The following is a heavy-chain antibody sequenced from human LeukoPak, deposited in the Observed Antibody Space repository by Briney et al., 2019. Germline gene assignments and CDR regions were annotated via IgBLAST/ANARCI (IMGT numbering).Heavy chain of an antibody. V-gene: IGHV4-39*01. Sequence: SETLSLTCTVSGGSISSSSYYWGWIRQAPGKGLEWIGSIYYSGSTYYNPSLKSRVTISVDTSKNQFSLKLSSVTAADTAVYYCARGYCSGGSCYLFDYWGQGTLVTVSS. J-gene: IGHJ4*02. CDR1: GGSISSSSYY. CDR2: IYYSGST. CDR3: ARGYCSGGSCYLFDY. D-gene: IGHD2-15*01.